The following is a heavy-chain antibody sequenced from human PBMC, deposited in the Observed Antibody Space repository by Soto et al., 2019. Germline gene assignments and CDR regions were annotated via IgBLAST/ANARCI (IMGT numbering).Heavy chain of an antibody. D-gene: IGHD6-13*01. CDR1: GGTFSSYA. V-gene: IGHV1-69*01. J-gene: IGHJ6*02. CDR2: IIPIFGTA. CDR3: ARGSAIAAAGRRYYYYYGMDV. Sequence: QVQLVQSGAEVKKPGSSVKVSCKASGGTFSSYAISWVRQAPGQGLEWMGGIIPIFGTANYAQKFKGRVTITADESTSTAYMELSSLRSEDTAVYYCARGSAIAAAGRRYYYYYGMDVWGQGTTVTVSS.